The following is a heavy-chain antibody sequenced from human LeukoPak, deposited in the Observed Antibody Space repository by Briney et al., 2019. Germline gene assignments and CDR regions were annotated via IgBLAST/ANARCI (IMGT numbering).Heavy chain of an antibody. CDR1: GYTSTGYY. V-gene: IGHV1-2*02. CDR2: INPNSGGT. D-gene: IGHD6-13*01. Sequence: ASVKVSCKASGYTSTGYYMHWVRQAPGQGLEWMGWINPNSGGTSYAQKFQGRVTMTRDTSISTAYMELSRLRSDDTAVYYCARGRTIAAAGRLFDYWGQGTLVTVSS. J-gene: IGHJ4*02. CDR3: ARGRTIAAAGRLFDY.